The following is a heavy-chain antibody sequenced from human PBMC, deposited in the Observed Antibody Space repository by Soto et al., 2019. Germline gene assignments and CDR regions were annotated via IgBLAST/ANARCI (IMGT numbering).Heavy chain of an antibody. Sequence: QLQRQESGPGLVKPSETLSLTCTVSGGSISSSSYYWGWIRQPPGKGLGWIGSIYYSGSTYYNPSLKSRVPISVDTSKNQFSLKLSSVTAADTAVYYCASLWLTGYFDYWGQGTLVTVSS. CDR2: IYYSGST. J-gene: IGHJ4*02. CDR3: ASLWLTGYFDY. V-gene: IGHV4-39*01. CDR1: GGSISSSSYY. D-gene: IGHD7-27*01.